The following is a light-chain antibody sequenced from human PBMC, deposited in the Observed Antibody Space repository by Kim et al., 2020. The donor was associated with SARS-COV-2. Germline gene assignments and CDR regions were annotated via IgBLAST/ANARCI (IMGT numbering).Light chain of an antibody. CDR1: QSISGW. CDR3: QQYHSYPYT. Sequence: SASVGDRVTITGRASQSISGWLAWYQQKPGIAPKVLIYTASTLQSGVPSRFSGSGSGTEFTLTINSMQPDDFATYYCQQYHSYPYTFGQGTKLEI. CDR2: TAS. J-gene: IGKJ2*01. V-gene: IGKV1-5*03.